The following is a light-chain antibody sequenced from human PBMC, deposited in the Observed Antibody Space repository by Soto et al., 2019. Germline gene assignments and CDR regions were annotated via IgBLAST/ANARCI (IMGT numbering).Light chain of an antibody. Sequence: QSALTQPPSVSGAPGQRVAISCTGSSSNIGAEYDVHWYQQLPGTAPKRLIYGDNNRPSGVPDRFSGYKSGTSASLAITGLQPEDEADYYCQSYDSSLTTFVFGTGTKVTVL. V-gene: IGLV1-40*01. CDR2: GDN. CDR3: QSYDSSLTTFV. CDR1: SSNIGAEYD. J-gene: IGLJ1*01.